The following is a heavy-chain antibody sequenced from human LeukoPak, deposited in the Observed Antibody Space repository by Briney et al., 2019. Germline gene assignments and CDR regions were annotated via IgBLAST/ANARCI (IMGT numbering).Heavy chain of an antibody. D-gene: IGHD6-19*01. CDR2: IYHSGST. V-gene: IGHV4-38-2*02. J-gene: IGHJ4*02. Sequence: PSETLSLTCTVSGYSISSGYYWGWIRQPPGKGLEWIGSIYHSGSTYHNPSLKSRVTISVDTSKNQFSLKLSSVTAADTAVYYRARDIGVAGNLCFDYWGQGTLVTVSS. CDR3: ARDIGVAGNLCFDY. CDR1: GYSISSGYY.